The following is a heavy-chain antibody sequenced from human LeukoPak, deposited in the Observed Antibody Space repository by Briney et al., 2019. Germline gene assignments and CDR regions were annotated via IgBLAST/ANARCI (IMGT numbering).Heavy chain of an antibody. D-gene: IGHD3-9*01. V-gene: IGHV1-18*01. CDR1: GYTFTSYG. Sequence: ASVKVSCKASGYTFTSYGISWVRQAPGQGLEWMGWISAYNGNTNYAQKLQGRVTMTTDTSTSTAYMELRSLRSDDTAVYYCARDGSYDILTGYYPDAFDIWGQGTMVTVSS. CDR2: ISAYNGNT. J-gene: IGHJ3*02. CDR3: ARDGSYDILTGYYPDAFDI.